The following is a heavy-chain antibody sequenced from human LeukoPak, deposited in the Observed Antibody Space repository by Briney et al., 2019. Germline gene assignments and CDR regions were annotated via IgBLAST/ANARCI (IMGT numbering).Heavy chain of an antibody. V-gene: IGHV5-51*01. Sequence: GESLKISCKGSGYNFTIFWIGWVRQMPGKGLEWMGVIYPGDSDTRYSPSFQGQVTITVDKSNSTAYLQWSSLKASDTAMYYCARRDYTSGRTYFHHWGQGTLVTVSS. CDR3: ARRDYTSGRTYFHH. CDR1: GYNFTIFW. J-gene: IGHJ1*01. CDR2: IYPGDSDT. D-gene: IGHD6-19*01.